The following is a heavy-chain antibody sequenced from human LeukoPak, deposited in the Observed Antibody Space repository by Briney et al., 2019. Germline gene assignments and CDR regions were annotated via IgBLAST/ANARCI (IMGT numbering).Heavy chain of an antibody. D-gene: IGHD2-8*01. Sequence: GGSLRLSCAASGFIFSDFAMNWVRQAPGKGLEWVSVIGGTGETHSRDSVKGRFTVSRGNFKNTMSLQMNNLRPEDTAVYYRAKDSWPRNGIYDPFDIWGQGTMVTVSS. CDR3: AKDSWPRNGIYDPFDI. CDR2: IGGTGET. V-gene: IGHV3-23*01. CDR1: GFIFSDFA. J-gene: IGHJ3*02.